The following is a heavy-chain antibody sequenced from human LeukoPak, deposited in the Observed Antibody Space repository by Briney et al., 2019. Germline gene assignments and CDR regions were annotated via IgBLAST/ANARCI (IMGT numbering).Heavy chain of an antibody. D-gene: IGHD6-19*01. CDR2: ISYDGSNK. V-gene: IGHV3-30*04. CDR3: AREGRIAVALDY. Sequence: PGGSLRLSCAASGFTFSSYAMHWVRQAPGKGLEWVAVISYDGSNKYYADSVKGRFTISRDNSKNTLYLQMNSLRAEDTAVYYCAREGRIAVALDYWGQGTLVTVSS. J-gene: IGHJ4*02. CDR1: GFTFSSYA.